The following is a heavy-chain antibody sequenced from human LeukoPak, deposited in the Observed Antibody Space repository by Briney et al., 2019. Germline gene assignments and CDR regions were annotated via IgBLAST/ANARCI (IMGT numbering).Heavy chain of an antibody. D-gene: IGHD3-22*01. CDR1: GGTFSSYA. CDR2: IIPTFGTA. J-gene: IGHJ4*02. V-gene: IGHV1-69*13. CDR3: ARVFHDSSGYYPYYFDY. Sequence: SVKVSCKASGGTFSSYAISWVRQAPGQGLEWMGGIIPTFGTANYAQKFQGRVTITADESTSTAYMELSSLRSEDTAVYYCARVFHDSSGYYPYYFDYWGQGTLVPVSS.